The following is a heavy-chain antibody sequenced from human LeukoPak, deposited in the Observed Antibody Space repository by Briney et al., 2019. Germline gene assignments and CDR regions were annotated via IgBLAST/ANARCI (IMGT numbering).Heavy chain of an antibody. V-gene: IGHV7-4-1*02. Sequence: GASVKVSCKASGYTFTSYAMNWVRQAPGQGLEWMGWINTNTGNPTYAQGFTGRFVFSLDTSVSTAYLQISSLKAEDTAVYYCARDLWQQLVQNYYYYYGMDVWGQGTTVTVSS. CDR3: ARDLWQQLVQNYYYYYGMDV. CDR1: GYTFTSYA. D-gene: IGHD6-13*01. CDR2: INTNTGNP. J-gene: IGHJ6*02.